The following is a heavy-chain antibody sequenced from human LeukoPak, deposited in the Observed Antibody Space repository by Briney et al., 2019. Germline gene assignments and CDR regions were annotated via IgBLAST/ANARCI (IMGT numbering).Heavy chain of an antibody. Sequence: SETLSLTCTVSGASFSSYYWNWIRQSPGKGLEWLGNIHYRGTTNYNPSLKSRVTLSLDTSKSQFVLKVTSVTAADTAVYYCASSIVVVPAAMEGIYDYWGQGTLVTVSS. CDR1: GASFSSYY. CDR3: ASSIVVVPAAMEGIYDY. D-gene: IGHD2-2*01. V-gene: IGHV4-59*13. J-gene: IGHJ4*02. CDR2: IHYRGTT.